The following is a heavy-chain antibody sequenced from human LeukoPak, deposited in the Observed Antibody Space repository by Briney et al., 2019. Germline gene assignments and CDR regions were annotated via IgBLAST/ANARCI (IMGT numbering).Heavy chain of an antibody. J-gene: IGHJ6*03. Sequence: GGSLRLSCAASGFTLRNYGMHWVRQATGKGLEWGSLIWGDGNNRFYADSVKGRFTISRDNSKKMLYLQMDNLRAEDTALYYCAKDPGASVSGFHMDVWGKGTTVIVSS. CDR1: GFTLRNYG. CDR2: IWGDGNNR. D-gene: IGHD2-8*02. CDR3: AKDPGASVSGFHMDV. V-gene: IGHV3-30*02.